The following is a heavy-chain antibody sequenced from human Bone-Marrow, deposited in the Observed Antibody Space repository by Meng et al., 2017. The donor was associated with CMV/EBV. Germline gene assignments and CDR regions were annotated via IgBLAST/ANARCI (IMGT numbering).Heavy chain of an antibody. Sequence: GESLKISCAASGFTFSSYEMNWVRQAPGKGLEWVSYISSSGSTIYYADSVKGRFTISRDNAKNSLYLQMNSLRAEDTAVYYCARETTTVTSYYGMDVWAKGPRSPSP. D-gene: IGHD4-11*01. V-gene: IGHV3-48*03. J-gene: IGHJ6*02. CDR1: GFTFSSYE. CDR3: ARETTTVTSYYGMDV. CDR2: ISSSGSTI.